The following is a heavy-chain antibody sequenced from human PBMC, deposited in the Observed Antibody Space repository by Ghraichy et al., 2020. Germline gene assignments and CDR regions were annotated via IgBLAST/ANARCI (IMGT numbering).Heavy chain of an antibody. CDR3: ARHRGSSWYGELDY. D-gene: IGHD6-13*01. CDR2: IYYSGST. J-gene: IGHJ4*02. CDR1: GGSISSSSYY. V-gene: IGHV4-39*01. Sequence: SETLSLTCTVSGGSISSSSYYWGWIRQPPGKGLEWIGSIYYSGSTYYNPSLKSRVTISVDTSKNQFSLKLSSVTAADTAVYYCARHRGSSWYGELDYWGQGTLVTVSS.